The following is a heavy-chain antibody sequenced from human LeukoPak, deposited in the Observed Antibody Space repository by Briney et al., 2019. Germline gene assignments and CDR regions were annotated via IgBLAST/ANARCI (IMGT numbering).Heavy chain of an antibody. V-gene: IGHV4-31*03. Sequence: SQTLSLTCTASGGSISSGGHYWSWIRQHPGKGLEWIGYIYYSGSTYYNPSLKSRVTISVDTSKNQFSLKLSSVTAADTAVYYCARSFPSSSGNWFDPWGQGTLVTVSS. D-gene: IGHD6-6*01. J-gene: IGHJ5*02. CDR3: ARSFPSSSGNWFDP. CDR2: IYYSGST. CDR1: GGSISSGGHY.